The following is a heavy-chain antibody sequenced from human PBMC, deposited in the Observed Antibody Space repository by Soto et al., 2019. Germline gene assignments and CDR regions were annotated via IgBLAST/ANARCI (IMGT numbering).Heavy chain of an antibody. D-gene: IGHD3-9*01. J-gene: IGHJ4*02. CDR2: ISYDGSNK. V-gene: IGHV3-30-3*01. CDR1: GFTFSSYA. CDR3: AREAGLYYDILTGYCQFDY. Sequence: GGSLRLSCAASGFTFSSYAMHWVRQAPGKGLEWVAVISYDGSNKYYADSVKGRFTISRDNSKNTLYLQMNSLRAEDTAVYYCAREAGLYYDILTGYCQFDYWGQGTLVTVSS.